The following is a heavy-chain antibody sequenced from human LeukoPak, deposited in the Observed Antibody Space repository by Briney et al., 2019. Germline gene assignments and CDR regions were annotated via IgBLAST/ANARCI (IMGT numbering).Heavy chain of an antibody. D-gene: IGHD3-22*01. J-gene: IGHJ4*02. CDR1: GFTFSSYA. CDR3: AQCYYDSSGYYPLDY. Sequence: PGGSLRLSCAASGFTFSSYAMSWVRQAPGKGLEWVSGISGSGGSTYYADSVKGRFTISRDNSKNTLYLQMNSLRAEDTAVYYCAQCYYDSSGYYPLDYWGQGTLVTVSS. V-gene: IGHV3-23*01. CDR2: ISGSGGST.